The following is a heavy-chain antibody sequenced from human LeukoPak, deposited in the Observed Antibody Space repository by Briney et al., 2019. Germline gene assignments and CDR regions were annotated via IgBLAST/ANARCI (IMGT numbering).Heavy chain of an antibody. V-gene: IGHV1-69*04. D-gene: IGHD3-22*01. Sequence: ASVKVSCNASGGTSNSHAISWVRQAPGQRLEWMGRIIPNLGTTNRAQNFQDRVTLTADKSTNTAYMELTSLTSDDTAVYYCATTNDGGGYQWGDFFDFWGQGTLVTVSS. CDR1: GGTSNSHA. J-gene: IGHJ4*02. CDR3: ATTNDGGGYQWGDFFDF. CDR2: IIPNLGTT.